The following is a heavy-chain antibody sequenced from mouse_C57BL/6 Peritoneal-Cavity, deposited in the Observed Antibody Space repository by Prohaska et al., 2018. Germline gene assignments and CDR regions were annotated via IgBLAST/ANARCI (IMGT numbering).Heavy chain of an antibody. Sequence: EVQLVESGGGLVQPKGSLKLSCAASGFSFNTYAMNWVRQAPGKGLEWVVLIRSKSNNYATYYADSVKDRCTISRDDSESMLYMQMNNLKTEDTAKYYCVSQRTEASTWVAYCGQGTLVTVSA. CDR2: IRSKSNNYAT. J-gene: IGHJ3*01. V-gene: IGHV10-1*01. CDR1: GFSFNTYA. CDR3: VSQRTEASTWVAY. D-gene: IGHD6-1*01.